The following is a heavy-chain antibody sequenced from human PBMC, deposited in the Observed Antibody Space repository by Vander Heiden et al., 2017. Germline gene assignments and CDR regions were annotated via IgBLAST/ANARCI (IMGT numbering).Heavy chain of an antibody. CDR3: AKVRGAFSDAFDV. D-gene: IGHD1-26*01. CDR1: GFTFDDYA. CDR2: ISWNGGSV. Sequence: EVQLVESGGGWVQPGRSLRLSCAASGFTFDDYAMQWVRQAPGKGLEWVSGISWNGGSVVYADSVKGRFTMSRDNAKNSLYLQMNSLRAEDTALYFCAKVRGAFSDAFDVWGHGTMVTISS. V-gene: IGHV3-9*01. J-gene: IGHJ3*01.